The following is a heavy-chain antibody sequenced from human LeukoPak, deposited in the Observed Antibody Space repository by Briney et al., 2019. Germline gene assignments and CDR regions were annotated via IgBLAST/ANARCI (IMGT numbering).Heavy chain of an antibody. V-gene: IGHV3-11*01. CDR1: GFTFSDYY. J-gene: IGHJ4*02. CDR3: ARGATFYYYDKYYFDY. D-gene: IGHD3-22*01. CDR2: ISSSGSTI. Sequence: GGSLRLSCAASGFTFSDYYMSWIRQAPGKGLEWVSYISSSGSTIYYADSVKGRFTISRDNAKNSLYLQMNSLRAEDTAVYYCARGATFYYYDKYYFDYWGQGTLVTVSS.